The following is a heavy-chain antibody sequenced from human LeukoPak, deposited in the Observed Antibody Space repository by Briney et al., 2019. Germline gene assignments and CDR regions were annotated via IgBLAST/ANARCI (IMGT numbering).Heavy chain of an antibody. V-gene: IGHV3-48*04. CDR2: ISSSSSTI. CDR1: GFTFSSYS. D-gene: IGHD6-13*01. Sequence: PGGSLRLSCAASGFTFSSYSMNWVRQAPGKGLEWVSYISSSSSTIYYADSVKGRFTISRDNAKNSLYLQMNSLRAEDTAVYYCARDRGSSWYWGDNWFAPWGQGTLVTVSS. J-gene: IGHJ5*02. CDR3: ARDRGSSWYWGDNWFAP.